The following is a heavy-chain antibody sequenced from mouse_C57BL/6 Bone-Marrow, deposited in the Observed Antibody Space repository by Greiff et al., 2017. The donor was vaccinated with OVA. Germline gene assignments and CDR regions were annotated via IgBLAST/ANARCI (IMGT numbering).Heavy chain of an antibody. J-gene: IGHJ4*01. V-gene: IGHV5-17*01. Sequence: EVQGVESGGGLVKPGGSLKLSCAASGFTFSDYGMHWVRQAPEKGLEWVAYISSGSSTIYYADTVKGRFPISRDNAKNTLFLQMTRLRSEDTAMYYCARRGQTAQATGAMDYWGQGTSVTVSS. CDR2: ISSGSSTI. CDR3: ARRGQTAQATGAMDY. CDR1: GFTFSDYG. D-gene: IGHD3-2*02.